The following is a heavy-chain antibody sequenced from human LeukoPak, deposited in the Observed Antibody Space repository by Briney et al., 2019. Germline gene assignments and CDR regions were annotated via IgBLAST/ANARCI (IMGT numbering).Heavy chain of an antibody. J-gene: IGHJ4*02. D-gene: IGHD6-13*01. V-gene: IGHV3-21*01. Sequence: GSLRLSCAASGFTFSSYSMNWVRQAPGKGLEWVSSISSSSSYIYYADSVKGRFTISRDNAKNSLYLQMNSLGAEDTAVYYCARACRSIAAAANYWGQGTLVTVSS. CDR1: GFTFSSYS. CDR3: ARACRSIAAAANY. CDR2: ISSSSSYI.